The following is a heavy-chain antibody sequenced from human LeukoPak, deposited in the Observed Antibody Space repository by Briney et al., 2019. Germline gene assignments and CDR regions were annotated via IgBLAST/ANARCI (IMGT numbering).Heavy chain of an antibody. CDR1: GGSFSGYY. CDR3: ASYDFWSGYS. D-gene: IGHD3-3*01. J-gene: IGHJ5*02. Sequence: SETLSLTCAVYGGSFSGYYWSWIRQPPGKGLEWIGEINHSGSTNYNPSLKSRVTISVDTSKNQFSLKLSSVTAADTAVYYCASYDFWSGYSWGQGTLVTVSS. V-gene: IGHV4-34*01. CDR2: INHSGST.